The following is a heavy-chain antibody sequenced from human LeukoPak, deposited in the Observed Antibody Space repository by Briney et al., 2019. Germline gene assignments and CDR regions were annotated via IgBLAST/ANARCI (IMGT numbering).Heavy chain of an antibody. CDR2: IYRGGST. V-gene: IGHV3-66*01. Sequence: GGSLRLSCAASGFTFSTYWMHWVRQVPGKGLVWVSVIYRGGSTYYADSVKGRFTISRDNSKNILYLQMNSLRAEDTAVYYCARDRVAVAGTLFDYWGQGTLVTVSS. CDR3: ARDRVAVAGTLFDY. J-gene: IGHJ4*02. D-gene: IGHD6-19*01. CDR1: GFTFSTYW.